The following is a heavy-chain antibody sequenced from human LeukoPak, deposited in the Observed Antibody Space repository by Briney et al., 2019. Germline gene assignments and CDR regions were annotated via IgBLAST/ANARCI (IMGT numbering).Heavy chain of an antibody. Sequence: SETLSLTCTVSGGSISSGDYYWSWIRQPPGKGLEWIGYIYYSGSTYYNPSLKSRVTISVDTSKNQFSLKLSSVTAADTAVYYCARGRTWGGRGGRYYFDYWGQGTLVTVSS. D-gene: IGHD3-16*01. CDR2: IYYSGST. J-gene: IGHJ4*02. CDR1: GGSISSGDYY. V-gene: IGHV4-30-4*01. CDR3: ARGRTWGGRGGRYYFDY.